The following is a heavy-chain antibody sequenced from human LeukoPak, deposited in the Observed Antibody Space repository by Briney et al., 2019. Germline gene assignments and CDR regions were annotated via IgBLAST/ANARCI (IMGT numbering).Heavy chain of an antibody. D-gene: IGHD6-19*01. Sequence: GGSLRLSCAASGFTVSSNYMSWVRQAPGKGLEWVSVIYSGGSTYYADSVKGQFTISRDNSKNTLYLQMNSLRAEDTAVYYCARDQSSGWFYFDYWGQGTLVTVSS. J-gene: IGHJ4*02. V-gene: IGHV3-53*01. CDR3: ARDQSSGWFYFDY. CDR2: IYSGGST. CDR1: GFTVSSNY.